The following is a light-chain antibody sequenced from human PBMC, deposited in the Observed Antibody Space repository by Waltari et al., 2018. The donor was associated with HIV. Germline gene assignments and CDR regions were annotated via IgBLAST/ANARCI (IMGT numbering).Light chain of an antibody. J-gene: IGLJ2*01. CDR3: AAWDDTLTVV. V-gene: IGLV1-47*01. Sequence: QSVLTQPPSASGTPGQSVTLPCSGPSSNIGTNYVYWYQQFPGTAPKLLIYRNNKRPSGVPDRFSGSKSGTSASLDISGLRSDDEAEYYCAAWDDTLTVVFGGGTKLTVL. CDR2: RNN. CDR1: SSNIGTNY.